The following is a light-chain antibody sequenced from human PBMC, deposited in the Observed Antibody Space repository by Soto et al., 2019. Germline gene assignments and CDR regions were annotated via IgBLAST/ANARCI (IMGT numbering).Light chain of an antibody. CDR3: QQYGSSPRT. CDR1: QTVRNNY. J-gene: IGKJ5*01. CDR2: GAS. Sequence: VLTQSPCTLSLSPGARSTLCCRASQTVRNNYLAWYQQKNGQAPRLXIYGASSRATGIPDRFSGSGYGTDFTLTISRLETEDFAVYYCQQYGSSPRTFGQGTRLEIK. V-gene: IGKV3-20*01.